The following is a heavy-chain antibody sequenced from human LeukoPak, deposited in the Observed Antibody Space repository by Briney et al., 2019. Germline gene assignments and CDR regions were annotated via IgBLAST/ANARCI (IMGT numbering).Heavy chain of an antibody. CDR1: GGSISSYY. Sequence: SETLSLTCTVSGGSISSYYWSWIRQPPGKGLEWIGYIYYSGSTNYNPSLKSRVTISVDTSKNQFSLKLSSVTAADTAVYYCARHSSKYCGGDCPPGYGGQGTLVTVSS. D-gene: IGHD2-21*02. V-gene: IGHV4-59*08. CDR3: ARHSSKYCGGDCPPGY. CDR2: IYYSGST. J-gene: IGHJ4*02.